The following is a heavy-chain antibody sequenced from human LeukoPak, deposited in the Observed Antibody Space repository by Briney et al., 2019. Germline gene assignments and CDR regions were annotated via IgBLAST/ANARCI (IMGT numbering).Heavy chain of an antibody. CDR3: ARAPRGSGWRAFDI. J-gene: IGHJ3*02. V-gene: IGHV4-59*01. CDR2: IYYSGST. D-gene: IGHD6-19*01. CDR1: GGSISSYY. Sequence: SETLSLTCTVSGGSISSYYRSWIRQPPGKGLEWIGYIYYSGSTNYNPSLKSRVTISVDTSKNQFSLKLSSVTAADTAVYYCARAPRGSGWRAFDIWGQGTMVTVSS.